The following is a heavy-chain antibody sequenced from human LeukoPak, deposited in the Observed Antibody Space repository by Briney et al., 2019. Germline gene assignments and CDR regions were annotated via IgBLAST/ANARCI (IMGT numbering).Heavy chain of an antibody. CDR1: GFTFSSYW. D-gene: IGHD3-9*01. J-gene: IGHJ4*02. CDR3: ARGPDYDILADYFDY. V-gene: IGHV3-7*01. CDR2: IKQDGSEK. Sequence: GGSLRLSCAASGFTFSSYWMSWVRQAPGKGLEWVANIKQDGSEKYYVDSVKGRFTISRDNAKNTLFLQMNSLRPEDTAVYYCARGPDYDILADYFDYWGQGTLLTVSS.